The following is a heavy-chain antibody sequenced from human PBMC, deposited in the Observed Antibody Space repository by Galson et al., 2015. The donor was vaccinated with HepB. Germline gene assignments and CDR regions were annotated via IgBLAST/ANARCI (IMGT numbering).Heavy chain of an antibody. Sequence: SLRLSCAASGFTFSNYYMNWVRQAPGKGLEWVSLISDTSSYIYYGDSVRGRFTISRDNAQNSLYLQMNSLRAEDTAVYYCARENAERLGPGAFDVWGQGTLVTVSS. CDR3: ARENAERLGPGAFDV. CDR1: GFTFSNYY. V-gene: IGHV3-21*01. J-gene: IGHJ3*01. CDR2: ISDTSSYI. D-gene: IGHD3-16*01.